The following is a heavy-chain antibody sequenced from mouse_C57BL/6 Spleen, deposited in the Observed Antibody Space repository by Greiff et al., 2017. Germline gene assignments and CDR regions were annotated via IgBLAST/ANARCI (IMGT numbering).Heavy chain of an antibody. J-gene: IGHJ3*01. Sequence: VQLQQSGAELVRPGASVKLSCTASGFNIKGYYMHWVKQRPEQGLEWIGRIDPEDGDTEYAPKFQGKATMTADTSSNTAYLQLSSLASEDTAVYYCTLVLRGAFAYWGQGTTVTVSA. D-gene: IGHD1-1*01. CDR2: IDPEDGDT. CDR1: GFNIKGYY. CDR3: TLVLRGAFAY. V-gene: IGHV14-1*01.